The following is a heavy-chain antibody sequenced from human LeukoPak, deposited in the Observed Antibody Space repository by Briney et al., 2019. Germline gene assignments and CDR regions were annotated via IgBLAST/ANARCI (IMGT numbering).Heavy chain of an antibody. CDR1: GGTFSSYT. CDR3: ARGTVTTP. CDR2: INPNSGGT. D-gene: IGHD4-17*01. J-gene: IGHJ5*02. V-gene: IGHV1-2*02. Sequence: VKVSCKASGGTFSSYTISWVRQAPGQGLEWMGWINPNSGGTNYAQKFQGRVTMTRDTSISTAYMELSRLRSDDTAVYYCARGTVTTPWGQGTLVTVSS.